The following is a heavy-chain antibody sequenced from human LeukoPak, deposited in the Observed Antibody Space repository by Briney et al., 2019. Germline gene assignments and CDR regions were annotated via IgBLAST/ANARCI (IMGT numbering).Heavy chain of an antibody. CDR3: ARVHMPYQQMFGWFDP. V-gene: IGHV3-33*01. D-gene: IGHD3-10*02. CDR2: MWYDGSNK. CDR1: GFTFSSYG. Sequence: GGSLRLSCAASGFTFSSYGMHWVRQAPGKGLEWVAVMWYDGSNKYYADSVKGRFTISRDNSKNTLYLQMNSLRAEDTAVYYCARVHMPYQQMFGWFDPWGQGTLVTVSS. J-gene: IGHJ5*02.